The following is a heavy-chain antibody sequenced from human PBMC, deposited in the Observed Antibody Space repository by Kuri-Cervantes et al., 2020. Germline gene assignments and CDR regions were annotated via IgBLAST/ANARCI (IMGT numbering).Heavy chain of an antibody. CDR2: INSDGSST. J-gene: IGHJ4*02. CDR3: AREVPRELGWDY. V-gene: IGHV3-74*01. CDR1: GFTFSSYW. D-gene: IGHD7-27*01. Sequence: GESLKISCAASGFTFSSYWMHWVRQAPGKGLVWVSRINSDGSSTSYADSVKDRFTISRDNSKNTLYLQMNSLRAEDTAVYYCAREVPRELGWDYWGQGTLVTVSS.